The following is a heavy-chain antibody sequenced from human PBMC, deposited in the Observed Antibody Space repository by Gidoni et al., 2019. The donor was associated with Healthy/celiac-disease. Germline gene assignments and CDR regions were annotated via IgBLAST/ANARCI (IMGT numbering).Heavy chain of an antibody. J-gene: IGHJ6*02. CDR1: GYTFTGYY. Sequence: QVQLVQSGAAVKKPGASVKVSCKASGYTFTGYYMHWGRQAPGQGLEWLGWINPNSGGTNYAQKFQGRVTMTRDTSISTAYMELSRLRSDDTAVYYCARELLWFGDHSMDVWGQGTTVTVSS. CDR2: INPNSGGT. CDR3: ARELLWFGDHSMDV. D-gene: IGHD3-10*01. V-gene: IGHV1-2*02.